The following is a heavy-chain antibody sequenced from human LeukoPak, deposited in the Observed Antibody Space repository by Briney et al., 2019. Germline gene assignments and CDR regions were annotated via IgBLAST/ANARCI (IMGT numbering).Heavy chain of an antibody. J-gene: IGHJ4*02. CDR1: GYTFTGYY. CDR3: ATLTNYDFWSGSGSDY. CDR2: INPNSGGT. Sequence: GASVKVSCKASGYTFTGYYMHWVRQAPGQGLEWMGWINPNSGGTNYAQKFQGRVTMTRDTSISTAYMELSRLRSDDTAVYYCATLTNYDFWSGSGSDYWGQGTLVTVSS. D-gene: IGHD3-3*01. V-gene: IGHV1-2*02.